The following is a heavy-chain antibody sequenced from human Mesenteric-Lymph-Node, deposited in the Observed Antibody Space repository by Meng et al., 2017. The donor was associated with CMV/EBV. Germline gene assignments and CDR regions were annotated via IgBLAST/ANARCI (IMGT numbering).Heavy chain of an antibody. CDR2: IFYYSGST. D-gene: IGHD3/OR15-3a*01. CDR3: ASDWPGRGLDY. J-gene: IGHJ4*02. Sequence: SETLSLTCTVSGGSVSSSNYQWSWIRQPPGKGLEWIGYIFYYSGSTSYNPSLKSRVTISVDTAKNQFLLKLSSVTAADTAVYYCASDWPGRGLDYWGQGTLVTVSS. V-gene: IGHV4-61*01. CDR1: GGSVSSSNYQ.